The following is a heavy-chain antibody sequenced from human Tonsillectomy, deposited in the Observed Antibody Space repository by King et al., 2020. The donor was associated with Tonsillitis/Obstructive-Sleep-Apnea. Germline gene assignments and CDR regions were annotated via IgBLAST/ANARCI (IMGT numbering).Heavy chain of an antibody. CDR1: GFSLSTIGVG. J-gene: IGHJ4*02. CDR3: AHRHVGEFDY. Sequence: TLKESGPTLVKPTQTLTLTCTFSGFSLSTIGVGVGWIRQPPGKALEWLALVYLDGDKRYSPSLKSRLTITKDTSKNQVVLTLTNMDPVDTATYYCAHRHVGEFDYWGQGTLVTVSS. D-gene: IGHD3-16*01. V-gene: IGHV2-5*02. CDR2: VYLDGDK.